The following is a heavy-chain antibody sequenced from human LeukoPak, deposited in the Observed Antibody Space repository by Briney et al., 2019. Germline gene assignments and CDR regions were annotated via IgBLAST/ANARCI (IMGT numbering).Heavy chain of an antibody. V-gene: IGHV3-21*01. J-gene: IGHJ4*02. D-gene: IGHD3-10*01. Sequence: MAGRSLRLSCADSGFTFSSYKMKWVRQAPRKGLEWVSSISSSSSYIYYAASVKGRFTISRDNAANSLYLQLNSLRAEDTAVYYCARDPGGSGNWGQGTLVTVSS. CDR2: ISSSSSYI. CDR3: ARDPGGSGN. CDR1: GFTFSSYK.